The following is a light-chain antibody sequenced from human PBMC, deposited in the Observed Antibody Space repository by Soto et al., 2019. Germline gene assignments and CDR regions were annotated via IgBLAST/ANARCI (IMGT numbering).Light chain of an antibody. Sequence: EIVLTQSPATLSLSPGERATLSCRASQSVSFYLAWYQQKPGQSPRLLIYDASNRATGIPARFSGSGSGTDFTLTISSLEPEDFAVYYCQQHNNWPPTFGQGTKVEVK. CDR2: DAS. J-gene: IGKJ1*01. CDR3: QQHNNWPPT. V-gene: IGKV3-11*01. CDR1: QSVSFY.